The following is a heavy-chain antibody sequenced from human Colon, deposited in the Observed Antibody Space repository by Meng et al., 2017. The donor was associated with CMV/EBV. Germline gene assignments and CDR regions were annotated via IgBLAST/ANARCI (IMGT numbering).Heavy chain of an antibody. CDR3: AKDISPVGGTTGFHGMDV. CDR1: GFQFDNYA. Sequence: GGSLRLSCAVSGFQFDNYAMHWVRQAPGKGLEWVSSITWNSGRKEYVDSVDGRFTISRDNAKDSLYLQMNGLRAEDTALSYCAKDISPVGGTTGFHGMDVWGQGTTVTVSS. D-gene: IGHD1-7*01. CDR2: ITWNSGRK. J-gene: IGHJ6*02. V-gene: IGHV3-9*01.